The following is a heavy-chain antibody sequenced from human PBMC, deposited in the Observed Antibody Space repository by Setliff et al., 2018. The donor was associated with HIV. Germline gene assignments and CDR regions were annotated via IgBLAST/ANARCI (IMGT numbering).Heavy chain of an antibody. CDR2: INPSGGST. CDR3: ARDGVPIFGVVNPTSTLHNYYYYMDV. V-gene: IGHV1-46*01. CDR1: GYTFTSYH. D-gene: IGHD3-3*01. Sequence: GASVKVSCKASGYTFTSYHMYWVRQAPGQGLEWMGSINPSGGSTSYAQRFQGRVTMTRDTSTSTVYMELSSLRSEDTAVYYCARDGVPIFGVVNPTSTLHNYYYYMDVWGKGTTVTVSS. J-gene: IGHJ6*03.